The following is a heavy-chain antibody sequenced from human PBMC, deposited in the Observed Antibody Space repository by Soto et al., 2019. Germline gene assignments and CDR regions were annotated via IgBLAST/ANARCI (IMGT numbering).Heavy chain of an antibody. D-gene: IGHD3-22*01. CDR1: EFTVSDYW. J-gene: IGHJ3*02. CDR3: ARDVSPRIGAYYLDAFDM. CDR2: IKKDESKK. Sequence: EVQLVESGGGLVQPGESLRLSCAASEFTVSDYWMTWVRQAPGKGLEWVANIKKDESKKSYLDSVRGRFTISRDNARNSLYLHIDSLSAEATALYYCARDVSPRIGAYYLDAFDMWGPGTRVTVSS. V-gene: IGHV3-7*05.